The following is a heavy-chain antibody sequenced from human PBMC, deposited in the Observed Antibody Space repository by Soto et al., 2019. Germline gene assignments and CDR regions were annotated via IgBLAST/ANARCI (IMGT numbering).Heavy chain of an antibody. CDR3: AAGEASSRNLAPYYLDF. Sequence: SETLSLTCTVSGGSMRNYFWTWIRQPPGKGLEWIGYIHYSGTTSFFPSYNPSLRSRVTISEDTSKNQFSLKLLSVTTADTAVYFCAAGEASSRNLAPYYLDFWGQGTLVTFSS. CDR1: GGSMRNYF. V-gene: IGHV4-59*01. CDR2: IHYSGTT. J-gene: IGHJ4*02. D-gene: IGHD6-13*01.